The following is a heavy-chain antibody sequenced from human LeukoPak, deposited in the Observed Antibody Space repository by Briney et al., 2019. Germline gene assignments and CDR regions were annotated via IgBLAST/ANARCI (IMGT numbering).Heavy chain of an antibody. CDR1: GGSISSGSYS. CDR2: IYPRGST. V-gene: IGHV4-30-2*01. D-gene: IGHD2-2*01. Sequence: PSETLSLTCAVSGGSISSGSYSWSWVRQPPGKGLEWIGYIYPRGSTYYNPSLKSRVILSLDKSANQFSLNLSSVTAADTAVYYCARDLVNCSSTSCPIYPDALDIWGQGTMVTVSS. CDR3: ARDLVNCSSTSCPIYPDALDI. J-gene: IGHJ3*02.